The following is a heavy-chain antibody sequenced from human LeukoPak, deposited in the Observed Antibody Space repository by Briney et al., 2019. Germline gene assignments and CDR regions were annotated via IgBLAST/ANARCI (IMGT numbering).Heavy chain of an antibody. CDR1: GFTFSGSA. Sequence: GGSLRLSCAASGFTFSGSALHWVRQASGKGLEWVGRIRSKADNYATAYAASVKGRFTLSRDDSKNTAYLQMDSLKTEDTAMYYCTRRVPGSYGLDYWGQGTLVTVSS. J-gene: IGHJ4*02. CDR3: TRRVPGSYGLDY. CDR2: IRSKADNYAT. D-gene: IGHD3-10*01. V-gene: IGHV3-73*01.